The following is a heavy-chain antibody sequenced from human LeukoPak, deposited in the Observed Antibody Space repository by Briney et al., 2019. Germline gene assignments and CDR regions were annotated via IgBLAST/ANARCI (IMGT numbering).Heavy chain of an antibody. Sequence: GGSLRLSCAASGFTFSSYEMNWVRQAPGKGLEWVSYISSSGSTIYYADSVKGRFTISRDNAKNSLYLQMNSLRAEDTAVYYCAREGYSYGYYYYYYMDVWGKGTTVTVSS. V-gene: IGHV3-48*03. J-gene: IGHJ6*03. CDR2: ISSSGSTI. D-gene: IGHD5-18*01. CDR3: AREGYSYGYYYYYYMDV. CDR1: GFTFSSYE.